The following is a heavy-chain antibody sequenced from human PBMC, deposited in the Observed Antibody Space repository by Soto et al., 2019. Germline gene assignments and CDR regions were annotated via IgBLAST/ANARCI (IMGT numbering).Heavy chain of an antibody. D-gene: IGHD3-22*01. V-gene: IGHV3-30*18. CDR3: AKGSPDSSGLE. CDR1: GFTFSDYA. CDR2: TSDDGSKR. Sequence: QVQLVESGGGAVLAGMSLRLSCAGSGFTFSDYAMYCVRQAPGKGLEWVAVTSDDGSKRYYTESVKGRFTITRDNSKNALFLQMNSLRREDTAVYYCAKGSPDSSGLEWGQGTLVAVVS. J-gene: IGHJ4*02.